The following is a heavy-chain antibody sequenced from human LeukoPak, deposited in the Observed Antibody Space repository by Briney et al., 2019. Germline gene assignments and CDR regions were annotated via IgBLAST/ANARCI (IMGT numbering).Heavy chain of an antibody. CDR2: IDPCDSYT. V-gene: IGHV5-10-1*01. CDR3: ARHSRGYSAYAAGDY. CDR1: GYSFTSYW. J-gene: IGHJ4*02. D-gene: IGHD5-12*01. Sequence: GESLKISCKGSGYSFTSYWISWVRQMPGKGREWMGRIDPCDSYTNYSPSFQGHVTISADKSISTAYLQWSSLKASDTAMYYCARHSRGYSAYAAGDYWGQGTLVTVSS.